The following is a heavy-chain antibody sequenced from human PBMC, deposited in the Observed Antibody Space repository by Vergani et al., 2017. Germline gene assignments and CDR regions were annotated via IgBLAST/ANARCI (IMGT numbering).Heavy chain of an antibody. V-gene: IGHV4-34*01. CDR2: INHSGST. CDR3: ARVRYSNYGDPYDFDY. CDR1: GGSFSGYY. J-gene: IGHJ4*02. D-gene: IGHD4-11*01. Sequence: QVQLQQWGAGLLKPSETLSLTCAVYGGSFSGYYWSWIRQPPGKGLEWIGEINHSGSTNYNPSLKSRVTISVDTSKNQFSLKLSSVTAADTAVYYCARVRYSNYGDPYDFDYWGQGTLVTVSS.